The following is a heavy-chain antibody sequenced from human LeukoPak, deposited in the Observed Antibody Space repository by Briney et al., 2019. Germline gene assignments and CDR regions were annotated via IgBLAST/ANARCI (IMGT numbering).Heavy chain of an antibody. V-gene: IGHV4-39*07. CDR1: GGSISSSSYY. J-gene: IGHJ3*02. CDR3: ARVDCSSTSCYRRLSFDI. Sequence: SETLSLTCTVSGGSISSSSYYWGWIRQPPGKGLEWIGSIYYSGSTNYNPSLKSRVTISVDTSKNQFSLKLSSVTAADTAVYYCARVDCSSTSCYRRLSFDIWGQGTMVTVSS. D-gene: IGHD2-2*02. CDR2: IYYSGST.